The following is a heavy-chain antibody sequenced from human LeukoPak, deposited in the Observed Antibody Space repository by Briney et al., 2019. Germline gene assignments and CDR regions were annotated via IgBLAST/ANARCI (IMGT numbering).Heavy chain of an antibody. J-gene: IGHJ4*02. CDR3: AGGRTDIVVVPATLRNYYFDY. CDR2: ISVYNGNT. D-gene: IGHD2-2*01. Sequence: ASVKVSCKASGYSLTSYGISWVRQAPGQGLEWMGWISVYNGNTNYAQKFQGRVTTTADKATSTAYMELSSLRSEDTAVYYCAGGRTDIVVVPATLRNYYFDYWGQGTLVTVSS. CDR1: GYSLTSYG. V-gene: IGHV1-18*01.